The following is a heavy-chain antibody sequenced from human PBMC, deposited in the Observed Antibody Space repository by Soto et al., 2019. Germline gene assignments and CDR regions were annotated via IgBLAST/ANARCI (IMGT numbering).Heavy chain of an antibody. CDR1: GFTFSSYA. CDR3: AKDRPNYDILTGYYNGYMDV. Sequence: GSLRLSGAASGFTFSSYAISWVRQAPGKGLGWVSAISGSGGSTYYADSVKGRFTISRDNSKNTLYLQMNSLRAEDTAAYYCAKDRPNYDILTGYYNGYMDVWGKGTTVTVSS. V-gene: IGHV3-23*01. J-gene: IGHJ6*03. CDR2: ISGSGGST. D-gene: IGHD3-9*01.